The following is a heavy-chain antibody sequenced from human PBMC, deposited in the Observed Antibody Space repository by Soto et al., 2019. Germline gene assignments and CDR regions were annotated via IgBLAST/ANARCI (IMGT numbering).Heavy chain of an antibody. CDR2: LSATDGTT. V-gene: IGHV3-23*01. CDR3: ATRRHVVKISPALKLVVDH. Sequence: GGSLRLSCVVSGFTFRGYAMSWVRQAPGKGLEYISGLSATDGTTYYADSVKGRFTISRDNSENTLYLQMNSLRADDTAVYYCATRRHVVKISPALKLVVDHWGQGTLVTVSS. J-gene: IGHJ5*02. D-gene: IGHD2-15*01. CDR1: GFTFRGYA.